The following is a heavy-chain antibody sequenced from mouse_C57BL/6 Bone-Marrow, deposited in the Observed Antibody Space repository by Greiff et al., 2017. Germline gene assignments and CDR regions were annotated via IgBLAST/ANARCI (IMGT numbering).Heavy chain of an antibody. J-gene: IGHJ3*01. CDR1: GYTFTSYD. CDR3: ARSGWLPAWFAY. D-gene: IGHD2-3*01. CDR2: IYPRDGST. Sequence: VKLVESGPELVKPGASVKLSCKASGYTFTSYDINWVKQRPGQGLAGIGLIYPRDGSTKYNEKFLGKATLTVDTSSSTAYMELHSLTSEDSAVYFCARSGWLPAWFAYWGQGTLVTVSA. V-gene: IGHV1-85*01.